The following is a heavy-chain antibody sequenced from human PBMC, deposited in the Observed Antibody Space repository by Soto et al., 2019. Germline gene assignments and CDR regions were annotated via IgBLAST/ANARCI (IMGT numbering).Heavy chain of an antibody. Sequence: SETLSLTCTVSGGSISSYYWSWIRQPPGKGLEWIGYIYYSGGTNYNPSLKSRVTISVDTSKNQFSLKLSSVTADDTALYYCARSIPGTTSFDSWGQGTLVTVSS. CDR3: ARSIPGTTSFDS. D-gene: IGHD1-7*01. V-gene: IGHV4-59*08. CDR1: GGSISSYY. J-gene: IGHJ4*02. CDR2: IYYSGGT.